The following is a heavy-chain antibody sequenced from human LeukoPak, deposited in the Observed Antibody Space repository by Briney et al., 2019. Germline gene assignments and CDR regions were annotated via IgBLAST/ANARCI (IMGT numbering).Heavy chain of an antibody. Sequence: PSETLSLTCTVSGGSISSSSYYWGWIRQPPGKGLEWIGEINHSGSTNYNPSLESRVTISVDTSKNQFSLKLSSVTAADTAVYYCAREDRYYDYVWGSYRLEHTFDYWGQGTLVTVSS. CDR1: GGSISSSSYY. J-gene: IGHJ4*02. CDR2: INHSGST. CDR3: AREDRYYDYVWGSYRLEHTFDY. V-gene: IGHV4-39*07. D-gene: IGHD3-16*02.